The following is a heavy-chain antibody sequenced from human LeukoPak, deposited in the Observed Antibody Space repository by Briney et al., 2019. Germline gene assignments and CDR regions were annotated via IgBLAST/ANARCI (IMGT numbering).Heavy chain of an antibody. D-gene: IGHD4-17*01. Sequence: PSETLSLTCAVYGGSFSGYYWSWIRQLPGKGLEWIGEINHSGSTNYNPSLKSRVTISVDTSKNQFSLKLSSVTAADTAVYYCARGPVTTGTLDYWGQGTLVTVSS. CDR1: GGSFSGYY. CDR2: INHSGST. V-gene: IGHV4-34*01. J-gene: IGHJ4*02. CDR3: ARGPVTTGTLDY.